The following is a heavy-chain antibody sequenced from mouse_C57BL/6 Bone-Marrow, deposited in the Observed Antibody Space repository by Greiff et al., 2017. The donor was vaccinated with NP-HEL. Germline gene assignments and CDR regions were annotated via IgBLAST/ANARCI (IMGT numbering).Heavy chain of an antibody. D-gene: IGHD2-5*01. V-gene: IGHV1-82*01. CDR2: IYPGDGDT. J-gene: IGHJ4*01. CDR1: GYAFSSSW. Sequence: VQLQQSGPELVKPGASVKISCKASGYAFSSSWMNWVKQRPGQGLEWIGRIYPGDGDTNYNGKFKGKATLTADKSSSTAYMQLSSLTSEDSAVYFCARCSNYEGNMVDYWGQGTSVTVSS. CDR3: ARCSNYEGNMVDY.